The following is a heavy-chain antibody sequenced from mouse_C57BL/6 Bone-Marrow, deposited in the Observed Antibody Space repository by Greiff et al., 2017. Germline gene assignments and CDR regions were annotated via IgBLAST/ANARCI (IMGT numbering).Heavy chain of an antibody. J-gene: IGHJ3*01. CDR1: GFTFSSYA. Sequence: EVKLMESGEGLVKPGGSLKLSCAASGFTFSSYAMSWVRQTPEKRLEWVAYISSGGDYIYYADTVKGRFTISRDNARNTLYLQMSGLKSEDTAMYYCTRERVITTVDWFAYWGQGTLVTVSA. CDR2: ISSGGDYI. V-gene: IGHV5-9-1*02. D-gene: IGHD1-1*01. CDR3: TRERVITTVDWFAY.